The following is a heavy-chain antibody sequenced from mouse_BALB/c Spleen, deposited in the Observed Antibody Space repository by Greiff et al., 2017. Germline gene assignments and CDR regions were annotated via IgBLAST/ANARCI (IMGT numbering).Heavy chain of an antibody. V-gene: IGHV3-6*02. CDR2: ISYDGSN. CDR1: GYSITSGYY. CDR3: ARKEGTRPYAMDY. J-gene: IGHJ4*01. Sequence: EVKLQESGPGLVKPSQSLSLTCSVTGYSITSGYYWNWIRQFPGNKLEWMGYISYDGSNNYNPSLKNRISITRDTSKNQFFLKLNSVTTEDTATYYCARKEGTRPYAMDYWGQGTSVTVSS.